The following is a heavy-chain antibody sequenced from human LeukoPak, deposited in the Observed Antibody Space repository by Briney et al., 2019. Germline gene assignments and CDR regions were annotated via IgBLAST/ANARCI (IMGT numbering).Heavy chain of an antibody. V-gene: IGHV4-59*01. CDR1: GGSISSYY. D-gene: IGHD6-13*01. CDR2: IYYSGST. Sequence: SETLSLTCTVSGGSISSYYWSWIRQPPGKGLEWIGYIYYSGSTNYNPSLKSRVTISVDTSKNQFSLKLSSVTAADTAVYYCARSQYSSSWSRGDYYYYYYMDVWGKGTTVTISS. J-gene: IGHJ6*03. CDR3: ARSQYSSSWSRGDYYYYYYMDV.